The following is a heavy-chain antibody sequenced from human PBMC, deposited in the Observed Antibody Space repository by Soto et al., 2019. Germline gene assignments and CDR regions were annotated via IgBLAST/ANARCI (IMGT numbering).Heavy chain of an antibody. CDR2: ISWNSGSI. CDR1: GFTFDDYA. J-gene: IGHJ4*02. V-gene: IGHV3-9*01. Sequence: HPGGSLRLSCAASGFTFDDYAMHWVRQAPGKGLEWVSGISWNSGSIGYADSVKGRFTISRDNAKNSLYLQMNSLRAEDTALYYCAKSMNKWVRGVIINFDYWGQGTLVTVSS. CDR3: AKSMNKWVRGVIINFDY. D-gene: IGHD3-10*01.